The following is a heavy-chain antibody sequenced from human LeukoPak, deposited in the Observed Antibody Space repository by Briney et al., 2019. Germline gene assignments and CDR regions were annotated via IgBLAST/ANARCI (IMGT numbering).Heavy chain of an antibody. D-gene: IGHD6-13*01. CDR3: VRLNGSGWYWGWFDP. V-gene: IGHV5-51*01. J-gene: IGHJ5*02. CDR2: IYPGDSET. CDR1: GYSFTSYW. Sequence: GESLKISCKGSGYSFTSYWIGWVRQMPGKGLEWMGIIYPGDSETRYSPSFEGQVTMSADKSITTAYLQWTSLKVSDTAMYYCVRLNGSGWYWGWFDPWGQGTLVSVSS.